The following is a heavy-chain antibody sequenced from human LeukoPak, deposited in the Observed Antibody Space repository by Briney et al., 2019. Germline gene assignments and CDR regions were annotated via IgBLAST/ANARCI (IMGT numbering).Heavy chain of an antibody. Sequence: GGSLRLSCVASGISFSSNWMHWVRQAPGKGLVWVSRINSDGSITNYADSVKGRFTISRDNAKNTLYLQTNSLRADDTAVYYCGSSSTTCCDYWGQGALVTVSS. V-gene: IGHV3-74*01. J-gene: IGHJ4*02. CDR1: GISFSSNW. D-gene: IGHD2-2*01. CDR2: INSDGSIT. CDR3: GSSSTTCCDY.